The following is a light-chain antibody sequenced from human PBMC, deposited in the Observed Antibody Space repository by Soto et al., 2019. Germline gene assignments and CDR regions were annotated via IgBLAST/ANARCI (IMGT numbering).Light chain of an antibody. V-gene: IGKV3-11*01. Sequence: EIVLTQSPATLPLPPGETASLSCRASQSVSSYLAWYQQKPGQAPRLLIYDASTMSTGNPATFSGGGSGTDFTLTICSLEPEDFAVYYDDQRNNWPQTFSRGTQVQSK. CDR3: DQRNNWPQT. CDR2: DAS. J-gene: IGKJ4*01. CDR1: QSVSSY.